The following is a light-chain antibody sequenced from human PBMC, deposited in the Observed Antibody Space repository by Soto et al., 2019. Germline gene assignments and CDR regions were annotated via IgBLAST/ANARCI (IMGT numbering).Light chain of an antibody. CDR1: QDIRNY. CDR2: AAS. Sequence: DIQMTQSPSSLSASVGDRVTITCRASQDIRNYLAWYQQKPGKVPKLLIYAASTLQSGVPSRFSGSGSGTDFTLTISGLQPEDVASYYCQKYNSAPKTFGQGTKVEIK. V-gene: IGKV1-27*01. J-gene: IGKJ1*01. CDR3: QKYNSAPKT.